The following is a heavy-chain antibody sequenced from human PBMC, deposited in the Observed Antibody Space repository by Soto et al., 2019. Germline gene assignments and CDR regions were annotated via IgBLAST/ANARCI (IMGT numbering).Heavy chain of an antibody. V-gene: IGHV3-21*01. CDR1: GFTFSSYS. J-gene: IGHJ6*02. CDR2: ISGTSDYI. D-gene: IGHD2-15*01. Sequence: PGGSLRLSCAASGFTFSSYSMNWVRQAPGRGLEWVAAISGTSDYIYYADSVKGRFTISRDSAKTSLYIQMNSLRAEDTAVYYCARDHRYCSGSSCRPYYYYYGMDVWGQGTTVTVSS. CDR3: ARDHRYCSGSSCRPYYYYYGMDV.